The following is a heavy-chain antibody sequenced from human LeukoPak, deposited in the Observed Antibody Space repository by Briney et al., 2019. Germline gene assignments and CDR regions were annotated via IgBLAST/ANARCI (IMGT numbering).Heavy chain of an antibody. J-gene: IGHJ4*01. V-gene: IGHV3-7*01. CDR2: IKQDGSIQ. Sequence: GGCLRLSCAASGFPFSDYWMDWVRQAPGKGMEWVANIKQDGSIQYYADSVRGRFIISRNNAKNSFYLQMYSLRAEYTAIYFSSRRLDYWGQGALVTVSS. CDR3: SRRLDY. CDR1: GFPFSDYW.